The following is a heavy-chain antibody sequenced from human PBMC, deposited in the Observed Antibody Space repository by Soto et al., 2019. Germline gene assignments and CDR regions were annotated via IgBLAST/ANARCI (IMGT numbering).Heavy chain of an antibody. J-gene: IGHJ6*02. CDR2: IIPIFGTA. V-gene: IGHV1-69*01. Sequence: QVQLVQSGAEVKKPGSSVKVSCKASGGTFSSYAISWVRQAPGQGLEWMGGIIPIFGTANYAQKFQGRVTITADESTSPAHMELSSLRSEDTAVYYCAREGIFGVPTGGYGMDVWGQGTTVTVSS. CDR3: AREGIFGVPTGGYGMDV. D-gene: IGHD3-3*01. CDR1: GGTFSSYA.